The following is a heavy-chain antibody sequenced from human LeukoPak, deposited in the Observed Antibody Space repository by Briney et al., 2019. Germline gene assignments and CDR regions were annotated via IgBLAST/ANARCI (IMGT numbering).Heavy chain of an antibody. CDR1: GFTFSTYA. V-gene: IGHV3-23*01. CDR2: ISGSGGTT. D-gene: IGHD3-22*01. J-gene: IGHJ4*02. CDR3: AKDRGRYYDSSGYYWGYYFDS. Sequence: GGSLRLSCAASGFTFSTYAVNWVRQAPGKGLEWVSTISGSGGTTYYADSVKGRFTISRDNSKNTLYLQMSSLRAEDTAVYYCAKDRGRYYDSSGYYWGYYFDSWGQGILVTVST.